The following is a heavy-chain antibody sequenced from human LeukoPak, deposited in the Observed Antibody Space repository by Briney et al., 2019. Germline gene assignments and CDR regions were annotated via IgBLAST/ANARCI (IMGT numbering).Heavy chain of an antibody. J-gene: IGHJ6*02. D-gene: IGHD3-10*01. V-gene: IGHV3-74*01. Sequence: QPGGSLRLSCAASGFTFSTYWMHWVRQAPGKGLVWVSRINSDGSSTSYADSVKGRFTISRDNAKNTLYLQMNSLRAEDTAVYYCARDKGVAPLFYYYGMDVWGQGTTVTVSS. CDR3: ARDKGVAPLFYYYGMDV. CDR2: INSDGSST. CDR1: GFTFSTYW.